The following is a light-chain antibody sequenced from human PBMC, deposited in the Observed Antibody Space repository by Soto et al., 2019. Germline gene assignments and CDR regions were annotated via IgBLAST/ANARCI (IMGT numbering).Light chain of an antibody. CDR3: QHYGSSRT. V-gene: IGKV3-20*01. CDR2: GAF. CDR1: PSVTNF. J-gene: IGKJ1*01. Sequence: TQSPATLSVSPGDTATLSCRASPSVTNFLAWYQQKPGQAPRLLIYGAFNRATGIPARFSGSGSGPDFTLTISRLEPEDFAVYFCQHYGSSRTFGQGSKV.